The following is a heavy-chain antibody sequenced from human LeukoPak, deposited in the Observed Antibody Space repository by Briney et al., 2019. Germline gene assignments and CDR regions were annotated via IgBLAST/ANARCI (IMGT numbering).Heavy chain of an antibody. J-gene: IGHJ4*02. CDR3: ASQLDDYYDGTGYYTGFIDY. Sequence: SETLSLTCTVSGDSISSNSYYWGWIRQPPGKGLEWVGSIYYSGNPFYNPSLKSRVTISVDPSKNQFSLSLDSVTAADTAVYYCASQLDDYYDGTGYYTGFIDYWGPGTLVTVSS. CDR1: GDSISSNSYY. V-gene: IGHV4-39*01. CDR2: IYYSGNP. D-gene: IGHD3/OR15-3a*01.